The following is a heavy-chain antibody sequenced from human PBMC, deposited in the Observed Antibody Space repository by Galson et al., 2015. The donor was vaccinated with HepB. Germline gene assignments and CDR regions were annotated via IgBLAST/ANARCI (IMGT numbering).Heavy chain of an antibody. D-gene: IGHD2-2*01. V-gene: IGHV1-8*01. J-gene: IGHJ6*02. CDR1: GYTFTSYD. Sequence: SVKVSCKASGYTFTSYDINWVRQATGHGLEWMGWMNPNSGNTGYAQKFQGRVTMTRNTSISTAYMELSSLRSEDTAVYYCARAQLTRYCSSTSCYYYYYYGMDVWGQGTTVTVSS. CDR2: MNPNSGNT. CDR3: ARAQLTRYCSSTSCYYYYYYGMDV.